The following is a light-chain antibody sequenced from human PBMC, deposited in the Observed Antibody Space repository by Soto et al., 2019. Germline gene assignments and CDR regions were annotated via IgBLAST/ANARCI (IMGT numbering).Light chain of an antibody. CDR1: QGIKND. CDR2: GAS. J-gene: IGKJ1*01. CDR3: LHHNGYPPT. V-gene: IGKV1-17*01. Sequence: DIQMTQSPSSLSASLGDRVTITCRASQGIKNDLAWYQQKPGKAPKRLIYGASNLQSGVPSRFSGSGSGTEFTLMISSLQPDDFATYYCLHHNGYPPTFGQGTRVEIK.